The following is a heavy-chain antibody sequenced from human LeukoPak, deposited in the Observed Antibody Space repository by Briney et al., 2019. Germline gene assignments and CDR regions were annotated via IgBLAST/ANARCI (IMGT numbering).Heavy chain of an antibody. J-gene: IGHJ4*02. CDR2: ISYDGSNK. D-gene: IGHD3-22*01. V-gene: IGHV3-30*04. Sequence: GRSLRLSCAASGFTFSGYAMHWVRQAPGKGLEWVVVISYDGSNKYYADSVKGRFTISRDNSKNTLYLQMNSLRAEDTAVYYCARGLPYYYDSSGYADYWGQGTLVTVSS. CDR3: ARGLPYYYDSSGYADY. CDR1: GFTFSGYA.